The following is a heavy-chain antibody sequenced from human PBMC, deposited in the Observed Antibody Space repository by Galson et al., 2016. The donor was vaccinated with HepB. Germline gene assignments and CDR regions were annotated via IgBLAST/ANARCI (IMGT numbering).Heavy chain of an antibody. J-gene: IGHJ3*02. CDR1: GYTFAVYY. D-gene: IGHD3-9*01. CDR3: ARGKFDILTGYYNDAFDI. CDR2: INPNSGGT. V-gene: IGHV1-2*02. Sequence: SVKVSCKASGYTFAVYYMHWVRQAPGQGLEWMGWINPNSGGTNYAQKFQGRVTMTRDTSISAAYMELGRLRSDDTAVYYCARGKFDILTGYYNDAFDIWGQGTMVAVSS.